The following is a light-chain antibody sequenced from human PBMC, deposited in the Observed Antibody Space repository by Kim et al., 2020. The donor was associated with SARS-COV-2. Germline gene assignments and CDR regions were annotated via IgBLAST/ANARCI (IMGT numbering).Light chain of an antibody. Sequence: QSITISCTGTSSDVGTYDLVSWYQLHPGKAPKFMIYEVTKRPSGVSHRFSGSKSGNTASLTISGLQAEDEADYYCCSYAGSSTFVFGIGTRVTVL. CDR3: CSYAGSSTFV. CDR2: EVT. J-gene: IGLJ1*01. CDR1: SSDVGTYDL. V-gene: IGLV2-23*02.